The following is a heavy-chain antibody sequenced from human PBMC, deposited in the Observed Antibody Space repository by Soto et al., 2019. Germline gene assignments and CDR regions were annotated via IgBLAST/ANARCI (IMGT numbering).Heavy chain of an antibody. CDR2: IRSKANSYAT. D-gene: IGHD5-12*01. CDR3: TRRRDGYNSPFDY. Sequence: PGGSLRLSCAASGFTFSGSAMHWVRQASGKGLEWVGRIRSKANSYATAYAASVKGRFTISRDDSKNTAYLQMNSLKTEDTAVYYCTRRRDGYNSPFDYWGQGTLVTAPQ. V-gene: IGHV3-73*01. J-gene: IGHJ4*02. CDR1: GFTFSGSA.